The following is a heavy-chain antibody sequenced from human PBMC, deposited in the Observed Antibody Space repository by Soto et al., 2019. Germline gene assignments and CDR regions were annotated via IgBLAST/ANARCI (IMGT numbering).Heavy chain of an antibody. CDR1: GFTFSSYA. CDR2: ISYDGSNK. D-gene: IGHD3-3*01. CDR3: AKVNDFWSGYFDY. J-gene: IGHJ4*02. V-gene: IGHV3-30-3*01. Sequence: GGALRLSCSASGFTFSSYAMHWGRQAPGKGLEWVAVISYDGSNKYYADSVKGRFTISRDNSKNTLYLQMNSLRAEDTAVYYCAKVNDFWSGYFDYWGQGTLVTVSS.